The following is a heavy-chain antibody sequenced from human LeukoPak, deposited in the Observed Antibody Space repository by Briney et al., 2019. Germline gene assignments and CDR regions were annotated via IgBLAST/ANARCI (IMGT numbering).Heavy chain of an antibody. CDR2: INPSGGST. CDR1: GYTFTSYY. Sequence: ASVKVSCKASGYTFTSYYMHWVRQAPGQGLEWMGIINPSGGSTSYAQKFQGRVTTTRDTSTSTVYMELSSLRSEDTAVYYCAREGIADNWFDPWGQGTLVTVSS. V-gene: IGHV1-46*01. D-gene: IGHD6-13*01. J-gene: IGHJ5*02. CDR3: AREGIADNWFDP.